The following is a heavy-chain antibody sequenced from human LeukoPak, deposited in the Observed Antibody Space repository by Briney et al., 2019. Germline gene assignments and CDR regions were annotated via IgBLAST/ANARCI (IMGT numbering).Heavy chain of an antibody. V-gene: IGHV4-30-4*01. J-gene: IGHJ4*02. Sequence: SETLSLTCTVSGGSLSSGDYYWSWIRQPPGTGLEWIGYIYYSGSTYYNPSLKSRVTISVDTSKNQFSLKLSSVTAADTAVYYCARLYSYGYEVVDYWGQGTLVTVSS. D-gene: IGHD5-18*01. CDR1: GGSLSSGDYY. CDR3: ARLYSYGYEVVDY. CDR2: IYYSGST.